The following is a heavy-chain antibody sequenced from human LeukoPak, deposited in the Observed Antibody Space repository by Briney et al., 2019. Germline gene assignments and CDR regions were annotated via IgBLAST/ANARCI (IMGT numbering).Heavy chain of an antibody. CDR2: IRSKANSYAT. Sequence: PGESLKLSCAASGFTFSGSSMHWVRQASGKGLEWVGRIRSKANSYATAYAASVKGRFTISRDDSKNTAYLQMNSLKTEDTAVYYCAQVSGTTLNAFDIWGQGTMVTASS. V-gene: IGHV3-73*01. J-gene: IGHJ3*02. CDR1: GFTFSGSS. D-gene: IGHD1-1*01. CDR3: AQVSGTTLNAFDI.